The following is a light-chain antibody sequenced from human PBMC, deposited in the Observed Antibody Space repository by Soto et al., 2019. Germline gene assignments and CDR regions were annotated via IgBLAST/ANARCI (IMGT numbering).Light chain of an antibody. V-gene: IGLV2-18*02. J-gene: IGLJ3*02. CDR3: SSFTSTSTWV. CDR2: EVS. CDR1: SSDVGSHNH. Sequence: QSDLTQPPSVSGSPGQSVTISCTGTSSDVGSHNHVSWYQQPPGTAPKLMIYEVSNRPSGIPDRFSGSKSGNTASLIISGLQAEDEADYYCSSFTSTSTWVFGGGTKLTVL.